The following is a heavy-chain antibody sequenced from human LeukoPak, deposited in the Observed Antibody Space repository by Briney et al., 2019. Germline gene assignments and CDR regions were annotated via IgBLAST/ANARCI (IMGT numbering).Heavy chain of an antibody. CDR3: ARGRGDCVGVQAAMRFAWFDP. D-gene: IGHD2-2*01. Sequence: SEGLSLTCADSIGSFSASYWRRIRQPPGKGLEWIGEISHSGSTNYNPSFQSRVTISVDTSKNQFSLKLSSVSAADTAVYYCARGRGDCVGVQAAMRFAWFDPWGQGTLVAVSS. V-gene: IGHV4-34*01. CDR1: IGSFSASY. J-gene: IGHJ5*02. CDR2: ISHSGST.